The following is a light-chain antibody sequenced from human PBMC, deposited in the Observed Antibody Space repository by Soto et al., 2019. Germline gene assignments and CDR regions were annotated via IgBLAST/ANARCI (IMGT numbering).Light chain of an antibody. V-gene: IGLV1-44*01. CDR1: SSNIGSNT. J-gene: IGLJ1*01. CDR3: AAWDDCLNGLV. CDR2: NNN. Sequence: QSVLTQPPSASGTPGQRVTISGSGSSSNIGSNTVNWYQQLPGTAPKLLIYNNNQRPSGVPDRFSGSKSGTSASLAISGLQSEDEADYYCAAWDDCLNGLVFGTGTKLTVL.